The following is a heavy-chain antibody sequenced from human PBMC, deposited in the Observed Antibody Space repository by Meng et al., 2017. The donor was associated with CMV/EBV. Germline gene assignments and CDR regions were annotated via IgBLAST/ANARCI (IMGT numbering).Heavy chain of an antibody. J-gene: IGHJ4*02. Sequence: QGQAHQAGPGRLKPSQTQSLTCTVYGGSISSGSYDWSWIRQTAGKELEWIGRIYTSGSTNYNPSLKSRVTISVDTSKNQFSLKLSSVTAADTAVYYCARGLITMVRGVPFDYWGQGTLVTVSS. CDR1: GGSISSGSYD. V-gene: IGHV4-61*02. CDR2: IYTSGST. CDR3: ARGLITMVRGVPFDY. D-gene: IGHD3-10*01.